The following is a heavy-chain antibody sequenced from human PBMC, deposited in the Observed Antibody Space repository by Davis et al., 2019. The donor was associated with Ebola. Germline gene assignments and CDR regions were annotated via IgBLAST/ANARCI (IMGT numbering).Heavy chain of an antibody. D-gene: IGHD3-10*01. CDR1: GYTFTSYY. V-gene: IGHV1-46*01. J-gene: IGHJ3*02. CDR3: ARSGDFEAFDI. Sequence: ASVKVSCKASGYTFTSYYMHWVRQAPGQGLEWMGIINPSGGSTSYAQKFQGRVTMTTDTSTSTAYMELRSLRSDDTAVYYCARSGDFEAFDIWGQGTMVTVSS. CDR2: INPSGGST.